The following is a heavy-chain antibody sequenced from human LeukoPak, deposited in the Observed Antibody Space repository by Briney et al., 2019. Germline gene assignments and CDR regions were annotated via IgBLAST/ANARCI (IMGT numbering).Heavy chain of an antibody. V-gene: IGHV3-23*01. CDR3: AKGVSSSSWYWESY. CDR1: GFTFSSYA. CDR2: ISGSGGST. D-gene: IGHD6-13*01. Sequence: PGGSLRLSCAASGFTFSSYAMSWVRQAPGKGLEWVSAISGSGGSTYYADSVKGRFTISRDNSKNTLYLQMNSLRAEDTAVYYCAKGVSSSSWYWESYWGQGTLVTVSS. J-gene: IGHJ4*02.